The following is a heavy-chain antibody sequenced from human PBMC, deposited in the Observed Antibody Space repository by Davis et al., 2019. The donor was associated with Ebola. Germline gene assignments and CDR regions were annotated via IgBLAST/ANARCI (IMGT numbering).Heavy chain of an antibody. Sequence: GESLKISCAASGFTFSSYSMNWVRQAPGKGLEWVSSISSSSSYIYYADSVKGRFTISRDNAKNSLYLQMNSLRAEDTAVYYCARSASYYYYYYMDVWGKGTTVTVSS. CDR1: GFTFSSYS. CDR3: ARSASYYYYYYMDV. J-gene: IGHJ6*03. CDR2: ISSSSSYI. V-gene: IGHV3-21*01.